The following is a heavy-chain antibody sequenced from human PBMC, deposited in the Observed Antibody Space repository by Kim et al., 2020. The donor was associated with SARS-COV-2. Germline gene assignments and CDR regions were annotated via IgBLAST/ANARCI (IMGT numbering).Heavy chain of an antibody. D-gene: IGHD5-12*01. Sequence: DSGKGRCTISRDNPKNTLYLQMNSLGAEDTAVYYCARGGYSGYDYPRLDYWGQGTLVTVSS. V-gene: IGHV3-53*01. J-gene: IGHJ4*02. CDR3: ARGGYSGYDYPRLDY.